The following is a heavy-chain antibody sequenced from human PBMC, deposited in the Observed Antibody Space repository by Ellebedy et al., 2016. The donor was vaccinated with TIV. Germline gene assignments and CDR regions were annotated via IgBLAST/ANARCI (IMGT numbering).Heavy chain of an antibody. CDR3: ATDRGYSYRYGY. V-gene: IGHV1-8*01. CDR2: MNPNSGNT. Sequence: ASVKVSCXASGYTFTSYDINWVRQATGQGLEWMGWMNPNSGNTGYAQKFQGRVTMTEDTSTDTAYMELSSLRSEDTAVYYCATDRGYSYRYGYWGQGTLVTVSS. CDR1: GYTFTSYD. J-gene: IGHJ4*02. D-gene: IGHD5-12*01.